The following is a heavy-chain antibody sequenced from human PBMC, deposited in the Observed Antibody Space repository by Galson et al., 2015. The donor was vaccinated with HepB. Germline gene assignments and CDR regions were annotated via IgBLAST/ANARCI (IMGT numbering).Heavy chain of an antibody. CDR2: ISGSGGST. J-gene: IGHJ4*02. CDR3: AKVGDSSGYYSDY. D-gene: IGHD3-22*01. Sequence: SLRLSCAASGFTFSSYAMSWVRQAPGKGLEWVSAISGSGGSTYYADSVKGRFTISRDNSKNTLYLQMNSLRAEDTAVYYCAKVGDSSGYYSDYWGQGTLATVSS. CDR1: GFTFSSYA. V-gene: IGHV3-23*01.